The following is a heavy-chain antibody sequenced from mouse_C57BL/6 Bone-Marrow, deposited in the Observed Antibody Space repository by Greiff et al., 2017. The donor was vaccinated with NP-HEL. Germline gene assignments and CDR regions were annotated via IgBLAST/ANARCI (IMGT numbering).Heavy chain of an antibody. CDR1: GFTFSDYG. V-gene: IGHV5-17*01. D-gene: IGHD1-1*01. J-gene: IGHJ1*03. CDR3: ARGTTPWYFDV. Sequence: EVQRVESGGGLVKPGGSLKLSCAASGFTFSDYGMHWVRQAPEKGLEWVAYISSGSSTIYYADTVKGRFTISRDNAKNTLFLQRTSLRSEDTAMYYCARGTTPWYFDVWGTGTTVTVSS. CDR2: ISSGSSTI.